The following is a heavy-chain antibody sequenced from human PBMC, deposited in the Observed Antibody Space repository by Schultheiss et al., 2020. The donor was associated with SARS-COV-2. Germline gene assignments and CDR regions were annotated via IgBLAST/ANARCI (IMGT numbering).Heavy chain of an antibody. CDR2: ISAYNGNT. CDR3: ARDGSIKGYYYGMDV. Sequence: ASVKVSCKVSGYTLTELSMHWVRQAPGKGLEWMGWISAYNGNTNYAQKLQGRVTMTTDTSTSTAYMELSSLRSEDTAVYYCARDGSIKGYYYGMDVWGQGTTVTVSS. CDR1: GYTLTELS. D-gene: IGHD3-10*01. V-gene: IGHV1-18*01. J-gene: IGHJ6*02.